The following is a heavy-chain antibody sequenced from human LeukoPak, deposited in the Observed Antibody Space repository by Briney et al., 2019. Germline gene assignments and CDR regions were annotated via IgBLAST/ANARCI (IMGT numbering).Heavy chain of an antibody. CDR2: ISAYNGNT. D-gene: IGHD2-2*02. CDR3: ARVYCSSTSCYRAYYYGMDV. J-gene: IGHJ6*02. Sequence: ASVKVSCKASGYTFTSYGISWVRQAPGQGLEWMGWISAYNGNTNYAQKLRGRVTMTTDTSTSTAYMELRSLRSDDTAVYYCARVYCSSTSCYRAYYYGMDVWGQGTTVTVSS. CDR1: GYTFTSYG. V-gene: IGHV1-18*01.